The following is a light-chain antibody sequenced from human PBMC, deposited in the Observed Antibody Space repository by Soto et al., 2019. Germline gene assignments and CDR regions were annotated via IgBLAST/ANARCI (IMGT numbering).Light chain of an antibody. CDR2: LGS. V-gene: IGKV2-28*01. J-gene: IGKJ1*01. CDR3: MQALETWT. CDR1: RSLLHTNGYNY. Sequence: VVTQSPLSLPVSPGEPASISCRSSRSLLHTNGYNYLDWYLQKPGQSPQLLIYLGSNRASGVPDRFSGSVSGTDFTLQINRVEAEDAGIYYCMQALETWTFGQGTKVEIK.